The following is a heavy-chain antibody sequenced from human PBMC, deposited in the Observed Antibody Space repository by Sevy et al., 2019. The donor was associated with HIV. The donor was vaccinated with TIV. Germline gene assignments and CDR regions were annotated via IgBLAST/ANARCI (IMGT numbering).Heavy chain of an antibody. Sequence: GSLRLSCAASGFTFSNYAMNWVRQAPGKGLEWIGNIYYTGSTYYSPSLQSRVTISLDRWRNQFSLKLTSVTSADTAVYYCARGGLFYYDLFDMWGQGTMVTVSS. J-gene: IGHJ3*02. D-gene: IGHD3-22*01. V-gene: IGHV4-59*12. CDR2: IYYTGST. CDR3: ARGGLFYYDLFDM. CDR1: GFTFSNYA.